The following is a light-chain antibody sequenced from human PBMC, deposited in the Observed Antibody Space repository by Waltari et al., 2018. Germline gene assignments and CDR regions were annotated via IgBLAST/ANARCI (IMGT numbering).Light chain of an antibody. V-gene: IGLV2-14*03. J-gene: IGLJ2*01. CDR1: SSDVGGYNY. Sequence: QSALTQPASVSGSPGQSIPISRTGTSSDVGGYNYVSWYQHHPGKVSKLIIFDVRKRPSGVSNRFSGSKSGNTASLTVSGLQTEDEADYYCSSFTTSSTVVFGGGTKLTVL. CDR2: DVR. CDR3: SSFTTSSTVV.